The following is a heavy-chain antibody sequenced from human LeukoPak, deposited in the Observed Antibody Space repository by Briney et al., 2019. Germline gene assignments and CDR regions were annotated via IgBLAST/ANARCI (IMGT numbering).Heavy chain of an antibody. V-gene: IGHV4-59*08. CDR1: GGSISNKY. CDR3: ARTGSVVATIRGYMDV. J-gene: IGHJ6*03. D-gene: IGHD5-12*01. Sequence: SETLSLTCTVSGGSISNKYWSWIRQPPGKGLEWIGYIYYSGSTNYNPSLKSRVTILVDTSKNQFSLKLSSVTAADTAVYYCARTGSVVATIRGYMDVWGEGTTVTVSS. CDR2: IYYSGST.